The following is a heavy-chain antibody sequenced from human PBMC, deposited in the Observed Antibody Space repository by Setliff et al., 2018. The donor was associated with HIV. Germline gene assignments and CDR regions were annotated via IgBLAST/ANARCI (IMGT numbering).Heavy chain of an antibody. V-gene: IGHV3-23*01. D-gene: IGHD3-3*01. CDR1: GFTFSNYA. CDR2: ILSTGERT. J-gene: IGHJ6*02. Sequence: GGSLRLSCAASGFTFSNYAVSWVRQAPGEGLEWVSAILSTGERTFYADSVKGRFTISRDNAKNSLYLQMNSLRAEDTAVYYCARGVPHNFWSGYFEDYYYYAMDVWGQGTTVTVSS. CDR3: ARGVPHNFWSGYFEDYYYYAMDV.